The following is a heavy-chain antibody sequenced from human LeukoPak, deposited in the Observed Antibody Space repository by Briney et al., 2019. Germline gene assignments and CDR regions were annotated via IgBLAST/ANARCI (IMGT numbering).Heavy chain of an antibody. V-gene: IGHV3-49*04. CDR3: ARDRDHGLDY. CDR1: GFTLGDYG. CDR2: IKSRTYGGTT. D-gene: IGHD4-17*01. Sequence: GGSLRLSCTTSGFTLGDYGVHWVRQAPGKGLEWIGFIKSRTYGGTTEYAASVKGRFTISRDDSKSIAYLQMNSLKTEDTAEYFCARDRDHGLDYWGQGTLVTVSS. J-gene: IGHJ4*02.